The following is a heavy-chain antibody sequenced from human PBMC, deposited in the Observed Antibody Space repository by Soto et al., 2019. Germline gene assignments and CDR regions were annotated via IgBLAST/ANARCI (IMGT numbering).Heavy chain of an antibody. CDR1: GFTFSSYS. CDR3: ARDHPHPGYQLLYLSSYYDFWSGYPTYYYYYGMDV. J-gene: IGHJ6*02. CDR2: ISSSSSYI. D-gene: IGHD3-3*01. V-gene: IGHV3-21*01. Sequence: GGSLRLSCAASGFTFSSYSMNWVRQAPGKGLEWVSSISSSSSYIYYADSVKGRFTISRDNAKNSLYLQMNSLRAEDTAVYYCARDHPHPGYQLLYLSSYYDFWSGYPTYYYYYGMDVWGQGTTVTVSS.